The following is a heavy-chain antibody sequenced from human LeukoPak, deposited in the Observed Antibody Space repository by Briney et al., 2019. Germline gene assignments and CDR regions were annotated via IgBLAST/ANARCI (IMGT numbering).Heavy chain of an antibody. Sequence: SETLSLTCTVSSGSISTSNYYWGWVRQPPGKALEWIGNIFYSGSTYYSPSLKSRVTISLDTSKNQFSLKLSSVTAADTAVYYCARLWEGSSWYWFDPWGQGTLVTVSS. CDR3: ARLWEGSSWYWFDP. D-gene: IGHD6-13*01. CDR2: IFYSGST. V-gene: IGHV4-39*07. CDR1: SGSISTSNYY. J-gene: IGHJ5*02.